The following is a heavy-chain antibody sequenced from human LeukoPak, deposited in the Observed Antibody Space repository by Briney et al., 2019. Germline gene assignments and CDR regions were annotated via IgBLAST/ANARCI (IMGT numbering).Heavy chain of an antibody. Sequence: SVKVSCKASGGTFSSYAISWVRQAPGQGLEWMGGIIPIFGTANYAQKFQGRVTITTDESTSTAYMELSSLRSEDTAVYYCAREAMVVTPPFDYWGQGTLVTVSS. V-gene: IGHV1-69*05. J-gene: IGHJ4*02. CDR1: GGTFSSYA. CDR2: IIPIFGTA. D-gene: IGHD2-21*02. CDR3: AREAMVVTPPFDY.